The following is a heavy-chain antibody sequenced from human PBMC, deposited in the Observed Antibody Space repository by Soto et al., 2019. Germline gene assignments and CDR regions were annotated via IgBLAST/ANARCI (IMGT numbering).Heavy chain of an antibody. CDR1: GFTFSSYG. Sequence: GGSLRLSCAASGFTFSSYGMHWVRQAPGKGLEWVAVIWYDGSNKYYADSVKGRFTISRDNSKNTLYLQMNSLRAEDTAVYYCAREGYYDILTGPLYYWGQGTLVTVSS. CDR3: AREGYYDILTGPLYY. D-gene: IGHD3-9*01. J-gene: IGHJ4*02. V-gene: IGHV3-33*01. CDR2: IWYDGSNK.